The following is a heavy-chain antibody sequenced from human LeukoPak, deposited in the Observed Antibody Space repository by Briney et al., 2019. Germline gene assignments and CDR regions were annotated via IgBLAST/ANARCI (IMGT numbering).Heavy chain of an antibody. J-gene: IGHJ3*02. Sequence: ASVKVSCKASGYTFTGYYMHWVRQAPGQGLEWMGIINPSGGSTSYAQKFQGRVTMTRDMSTSTVYMELSSLRSEDTAVYYCARVRKWGDVVAADAFDIWGQGTMVTVSS. CDR2: INPSGGST. V-gene: IGHV1-46*01. CDR3: ARVRKWGDVVAADAFDI. CDR1: GYTFTGYY. D-gene: IGHD5-12*01.